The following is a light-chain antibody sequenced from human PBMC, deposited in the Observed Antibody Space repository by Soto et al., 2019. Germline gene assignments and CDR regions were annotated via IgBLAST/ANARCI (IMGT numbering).Light chain of an antibody. CDR1: QSISDY. J-gene: IGKJ4*01. CDR3: QQSHSSPFT. Sequence: DIQMTQSPSSLSASVGDRVTITCRASQSISDYLNWYQHKPGKSPKFLIYGASSLESGVPSRFSGSGSGTDFTLTISSLQPEDFATYYCQQSHSSPFTFGGGTRVEIK. V-gene: IGKV1-39*01. CDR2: GAS.